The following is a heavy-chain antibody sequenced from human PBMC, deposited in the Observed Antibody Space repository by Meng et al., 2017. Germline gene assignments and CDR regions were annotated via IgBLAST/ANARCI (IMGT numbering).Heavy chain of an antibody. D-gene: IGHD6-19*01. Sequence: GESLKISCAASGFTFSSYWMHWVRQAPGKGLVWVSRINSDGSSTSYADSVKGRFTTSRDNAKNTLYLQMNSLRAEDTAVYYCARDHGSGWYGAFDIWGQGTMVTVSS. J-gene: IGHJ3*02. V-gene: IGHV3-74*01. CDR3: ARDHGSGWYGAFDI. CDR2: INSDGSST. CDR1: GFTFSSYW.